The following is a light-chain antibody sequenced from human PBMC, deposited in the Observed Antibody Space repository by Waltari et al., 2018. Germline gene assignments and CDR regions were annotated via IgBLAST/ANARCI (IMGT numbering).Light chain of an antibody. CDR2: GAS. J-gene: IGKJ1*01. V-gene: IGKV3-20*01. Sequence: EIVLTQSPGTLSLSPGERATLPCRASQSVSSSYLAWYQQKPGQAPRRLIYGASSSATGIPDRFSGSGSGTDFTLTISRLEPEDFAVYYCQQYGSSRGTFGQGTKVEIK. CDR3: QQYGSSRGT. CDR1: QSVSSSY.